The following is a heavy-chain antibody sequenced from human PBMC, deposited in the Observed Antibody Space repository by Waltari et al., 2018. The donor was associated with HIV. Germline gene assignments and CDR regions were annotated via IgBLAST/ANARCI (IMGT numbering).Heavy chain of an antibody. V-gene: IGHV4-39*01. Sequence: QLQLQESGPGLVKPSETLSLTCPVSGGSISSSSYYWGWIRQPPGKGLEWIGSIYYSGSTYYNPSLKSRVTISVDTSKNQFSLKLSSVTAADTAVYYCARRADTAMLDYYGMDVWGQGTTVTVSS. J-gene: IGHJ6*02. CDR2: IYYSGST. CDR1: GGSISSSSYY. D-gene: IGHD5-18*01. CDR3: ARRADTAMLDYYGMDV.